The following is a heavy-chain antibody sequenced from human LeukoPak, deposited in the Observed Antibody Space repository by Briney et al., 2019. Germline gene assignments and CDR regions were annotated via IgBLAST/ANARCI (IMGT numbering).Heavy chain of an antibody. J-gene: IGHJ5*02. CDR1: GGSISSYY. D-gene: IGHD1-1*01. CDR2: IYTSGST. CDR3: ARDGVQLERLGWFDP. Sequence: SETLSLTCTVSGGSISSYYWSWIRQPPGKGLEWIGRIYTSGSTNYNPSLKSRVTMSVDTSKNQFSLKLSSVTAADTAVYYCARDGVQLERLGWFDPWGQGTLVTVSS. V-gene: IGHV4-4*07.